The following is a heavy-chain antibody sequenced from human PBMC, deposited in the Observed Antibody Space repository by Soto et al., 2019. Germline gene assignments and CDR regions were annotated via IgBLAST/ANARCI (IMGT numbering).Heavy chain of an antibody. CDR2: ISYDGSNK. D-gene: IGHD6-19*01. V-gene: IGHV3-30-3*01. Sequence: GGSLRLSCAASGFTFSSYAMHWVRQAPGKGLEWVAVISYDGSNKHYADSVKGRFTISRDNSKNTLYLQMNSLRAEDTAVYYCASNAQQWLVLFDYYYYGMDVWGQGTTVTVSS. J-gene: IGHJ6*02. CDR1: GFTFSSYA. CDR3: ASNAQQWLVLFDYYYYGMDV.